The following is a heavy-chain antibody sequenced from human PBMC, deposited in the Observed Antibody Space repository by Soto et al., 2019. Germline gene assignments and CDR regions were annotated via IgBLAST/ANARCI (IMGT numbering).Heavy chain of an antibody. CDR3: AKGSPSLRFLANWFDP. Sequence: LRLSCAASGFTFSSYAMSWVRQAPGKGLEWVSAISGSGGSTYYADSVKGRFTISRDNSKNTLYLQMNSLRAEDTAVYYCAKGSPSLRFLANWFDPWGQGTLVTVSS. J-gene: IGHJ5*02. CDR1: GFTFSSYA. V-gene: IGHV3-23*01. CDR2: ISGSGGST. D-gene: IGHD3-3*01.